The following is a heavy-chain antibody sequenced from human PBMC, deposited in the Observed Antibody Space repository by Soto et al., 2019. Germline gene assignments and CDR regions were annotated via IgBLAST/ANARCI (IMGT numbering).Heavy chain of an antibody. V-gene: IGHV3-53*01. CDR2: IHTGGTT. J-gene: IGHJ4*02. CDR1: GFTVSSSNY. Sequence: EVQLVESGGGLIQPGGSLRLSCVVSGFTVSSSNYMSWVRQAPGKGLEWVSVIHTGGTTYYADSVKGRFTISRDNSKNTLYLQMNSLRAEDTAVYYCHGYGYWGQGTLVTVSS. D-gene: IGHD5-12*01. CDR3: HGYGY.